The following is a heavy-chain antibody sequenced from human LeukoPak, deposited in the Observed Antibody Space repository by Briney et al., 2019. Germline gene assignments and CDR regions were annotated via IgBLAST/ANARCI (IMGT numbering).Heavy chain of an antibody. V-gene: IGHV4-28*01. Sequence: SDTLSLTCAVSGYSISSSNWWGWIRQPPGKGLEWIGSIDYSGSTYYKSSLKNRITMSVDTSKNQISLNLSSVTAVDTAVYFCARTARGFCSAASCPFDYWGRGTLVTVSS. CDR3: ARTARGFCSAASCPFDY. J-gene: IGHJ4*02. D-gene: IGHD2-2*01. CDR1: GYSISSSNW. CDR2: IDYSGST.